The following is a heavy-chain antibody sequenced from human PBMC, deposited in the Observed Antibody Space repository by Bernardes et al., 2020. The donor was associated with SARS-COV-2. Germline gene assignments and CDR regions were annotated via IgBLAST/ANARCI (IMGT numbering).Heavy chain of an antibody. Sequence: ASVEVCCKVSGYTLTELSMHWVRQAPGKGLEWMGGFDPEDGETIYAQKFQGRVTMTEDTSTDTAYMELSSLRSEDTAVYYCATGAPYYDILTGYGSSGGWFDPWGQGTLVTVSS. CDR3: ATGAPYYDILTGYGSSGGWFDP. J-gene: IGHJ5*02. CDR1: GYTLTELS. D-gene: IGHD3-9*01. V-gene: IGHV1-24*01. CDR2: FDPEDGET.